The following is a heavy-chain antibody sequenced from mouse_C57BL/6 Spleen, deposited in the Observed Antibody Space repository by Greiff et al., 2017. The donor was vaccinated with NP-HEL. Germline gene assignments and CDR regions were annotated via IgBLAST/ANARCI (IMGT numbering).Heavy chain of an antibody. D-gene: IGHD1-1*01. J-gene: IGHJ1*03. CDR1: GYTFTDYY. Sequence: VQLQQSGPVLVKPGASVKMSCKASGYTFTDYYMNWVKQSHGKSLEWIGVINPYNGGTSYNQKFKGKATLTVDKSSSTAYMELNSLTSEDSAVYYCARRNLYYGSSHWYFDVWGTGTTVTVSS. CDR2: INPYNGGT. CDR3: ARRNLYYGSSHWYFDV. V-gene: IGHV1-19*01.